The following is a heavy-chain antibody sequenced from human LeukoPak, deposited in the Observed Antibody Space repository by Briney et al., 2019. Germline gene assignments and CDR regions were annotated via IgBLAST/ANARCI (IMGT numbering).Heavy chain of an antibody. Sequence: GASVKVSCKASGYTFTSYDINWVRQAPGQGLEWMGRIIPIFGTANYAQKFQGRVTITTDESTSTAYMELSSLRSEDTAVYYCARDHSAAYYGSRDWDQGTLVTVSS. CDR3: ARDHSAAYYGSRD. CDR1: GYTFTSYD. D-gene: IGHD3-10*01. V-gene: IGHV1-69*05. J-gene: IGHJ4*02. CDR2: IIPIFGTA.